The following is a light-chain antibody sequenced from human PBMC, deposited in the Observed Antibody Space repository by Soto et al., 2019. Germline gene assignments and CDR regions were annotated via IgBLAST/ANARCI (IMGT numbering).Light chain of an antibody. J-gene: IGLJ2*01. CDR2: EGS. Sequence: QSALTQPASVSGSPGQSITISCTGTSSDIGNYNLVSWYQQHPGKAPKLMIYEGSKRPSGVSNRFSGSKSGNTASLTISGLQAEDEADYYCCSYSAIVLFGGGTKLTVL. CDR1: SSDIGNYNL. V-gene: IGLV2-23*01. CDR3: CSYSAIVL.